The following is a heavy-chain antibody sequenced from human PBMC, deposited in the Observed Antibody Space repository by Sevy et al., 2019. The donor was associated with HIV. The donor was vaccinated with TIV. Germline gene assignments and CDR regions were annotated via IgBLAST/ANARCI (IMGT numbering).Heavy chain of an antibody. CDR2: ISYTGST. D-gene: IGHD2-15*01. V-gene: IGHV4-39*01. CDR3: ARRGDNNWVDP. Sequence: SETLSLTCTVSGVSISGGAYYWGWIRQPPGKGLEWIGSISYTGSTYYNPSLKGRVTISVDTSKNQFSLKLTSVTAADTAVYYCARRGDNNWVDPWGQGTLVTVSS. CDR1: GVSISGGAYY. J-gene: IGHJ5*02.